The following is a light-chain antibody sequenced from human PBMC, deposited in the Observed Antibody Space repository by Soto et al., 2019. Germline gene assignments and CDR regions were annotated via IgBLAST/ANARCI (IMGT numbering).Light chain of an antibody. J-gene: IGLJ1*01. CDR3: SSYTSISTYA. CDR2: DVT. CDR1: SSDVGGYNF. Sequence: QSVLTQPASVSGSPGQSITISCTGTSSDVGGYNFVSWYQQHPDKAPKLMIYDVTNRPSGVSNRFSGSKSGNTASLTISGLQAKDEADYYCSSYTSISTYAFGTGTKVTVL. V-gene: IGLV2-14*01.